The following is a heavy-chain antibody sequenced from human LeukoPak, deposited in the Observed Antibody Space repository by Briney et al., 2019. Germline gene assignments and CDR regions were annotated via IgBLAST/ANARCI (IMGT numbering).Heavy chain of an antibody. CDR1: GFTFDDYT. D-gene: IGHD6-6*01. J-gene: IGHJ4*02. V-gene: IGHV3-43*01. CDR3: AKESYSSSSRFGLGY. Sequence: PGGSLRLSCAASGFTFDDYTMHWVRQAPGKGLEWVSLISWDGGSTYYADSVKGRFTISRDNSKNSLYLQMNSLRTEDTALYYCAKESYSSSSRFGLGYWGQGTLVTVSS. CDR2: ISWDGGST.